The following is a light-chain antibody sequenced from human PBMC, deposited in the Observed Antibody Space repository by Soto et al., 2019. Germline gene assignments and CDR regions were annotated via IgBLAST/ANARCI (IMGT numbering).Light chain of an antibody. CDR2: GAS. CDR1: QTVSNK. Sequence: EIVMTQSPGTLSVSTGERATLFCRASQTVSNKLAWYQQKPGQAPRLIIYGASTRATGIPARFSGSGSGTDFTLTISSLQPDDFATYYCQQYNYYPTFGQGTRLEI. J-gene: IGKJ5*01. CDR3: QQYNYYPT. V-gene: IGKV3-15*01.